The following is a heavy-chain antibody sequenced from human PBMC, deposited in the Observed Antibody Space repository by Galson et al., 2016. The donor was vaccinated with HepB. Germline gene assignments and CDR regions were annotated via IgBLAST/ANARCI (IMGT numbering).Heavy chain of an antibody. Sequence: ETLSLTCTVSGGSISTYYWNWIRQPPGKGLEWIGYIYYSGSTNYNPSLKSRVTLSVDTSKNQFSLKLTSVTAADTAVYYCARDSAGSFDLWGRGTLATVSS. V-gene: IGHV4-59*01. CDR3: ARDSAGSFDL. D-gene: IGHD3-10*01. J-gene: IGHJ2*01. CDR2: IYYSGST. CDR1: GGSISTYY.